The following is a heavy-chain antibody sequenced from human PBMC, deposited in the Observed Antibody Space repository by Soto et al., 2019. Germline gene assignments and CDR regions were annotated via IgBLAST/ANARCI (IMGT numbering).Heavy chain of an antibody. V-gene: IGHV4-30-4*01. CDR1: GGSISSGDYY. D-gene: IGHD6-19*01. CDR2: IYYSGST. J-gene: IGHJ6*02. CDR3: ARDGLDYYYYGMDV. Sequence: SETLSLTCTVSGGSISSGDYYWSWIRQPPGKGLEWIGYIYYSGSTYYNPSLKSRVTISVDTSKNQSSLKLSSVTAADTAVYYCARDGLDYYYYGMDVWGQGTTVTVSS.